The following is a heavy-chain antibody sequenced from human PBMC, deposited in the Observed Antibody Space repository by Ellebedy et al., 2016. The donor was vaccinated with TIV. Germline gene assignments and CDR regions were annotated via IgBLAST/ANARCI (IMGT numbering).Heavy chain of an antibody. D-gene: IGHD6-13*01. Sequence: GGSLRLSCEASGFTFSDYAMHWVRQAPGKGLEWVAVIAFDGTMQYYANSVKGRFTISRDNSKNTLYLQVESLRIEDTAVYYCARAEYSTSWYGREDYWGQGTLVTVSP. CDR3: ARAEYSTSWYGREDY. CDR2: IAFDGTMQ. V-gene: IGHV3-30*04. CDR1: GFTFSDYA. J-gene: IGHJ4*02.